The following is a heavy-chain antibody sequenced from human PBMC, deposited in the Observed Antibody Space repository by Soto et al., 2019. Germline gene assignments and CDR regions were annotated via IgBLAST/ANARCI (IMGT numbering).Heavy chain of an antibody. CDR3: ARDLDAARYYYDSSGYYSFGWFDP. CDR1: GGTFSSYA. J-gene: IGHJ5*02. V-gene: IGHV1-69*01. D-gene: IGHD3-22*01. CDR2: IIPIFGTA. Sequence: QVQLVQSGAEVKKPGSSVKVSCKASGGTFSSYAISWVRQAPGQGLEWMGGIIPIFGTANYAQKFQGRVTITADESTRTAYMELSSLRSEDTAVYYCARDLDAARYYYDSSGYYSFGWFDPWGQGTLVTVSS.